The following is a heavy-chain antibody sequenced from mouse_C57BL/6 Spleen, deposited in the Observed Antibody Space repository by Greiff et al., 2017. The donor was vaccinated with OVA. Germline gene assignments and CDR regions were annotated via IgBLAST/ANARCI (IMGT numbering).Heavy chain of an antibody. J-gene: IGHJ3*01. V-gene: IGHV1-15*01. D-gene: IGHD2-4*01. Sequence: QVHVKQSGAELVRPGASVTLSCKASGYTFTDYEMHWVKQTPVHGLEWIGAIDPETGGTAYNQKFKGKAILTADKSSSTAYMELRSLTSEDSAVYYCTRGDYAGFAYWGQGTLVTVSA. CDR2: IDPETGGT. CDR3: TRGDYAGFAY. CDR1: GYTFTDYE.